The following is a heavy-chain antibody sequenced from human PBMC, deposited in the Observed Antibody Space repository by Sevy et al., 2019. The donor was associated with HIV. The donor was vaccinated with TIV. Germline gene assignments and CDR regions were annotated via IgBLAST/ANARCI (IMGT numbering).Heavy chain of an antibody. V-gene: IGHV3-30-3*01. CDR2: ISYDGTYK. CDR3: ARVAVSYCTNDCYHRFDY. D-gene: IGHD2-8*01. Sequence: GGSLRLSCAVSGFSFSHYAFHWVRQAPGKGLEWVSLISYDGTYKYYANSVKGRLTISRDNSKNTLYLQMNSLRGKDTAVYYCARVAVSYCTNDCYHRFDYWGPGALVTVSS. CDR1: GFSFSHYA. J-gene: IGHJ4*02.